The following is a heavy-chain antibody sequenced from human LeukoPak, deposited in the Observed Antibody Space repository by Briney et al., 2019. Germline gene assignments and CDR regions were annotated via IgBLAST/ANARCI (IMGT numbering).Heavy chain of an antibody. J-gene: IGHJ6*02. Sequence: PSETLSLTCTVSGGSISSYYWSWIRQPPGKGLEWIGYFYYSGSTNYNPSLKSRVTISVDTSKNQFSLKLSSVTAADTAVYYCARDRGYGMDVWGQGTTVTVSS. CDR1: GGSISSYY. CDR3: ARDRGYGMDV. CDR2: FYYSGST. V-gene: IGHV4-59*13.